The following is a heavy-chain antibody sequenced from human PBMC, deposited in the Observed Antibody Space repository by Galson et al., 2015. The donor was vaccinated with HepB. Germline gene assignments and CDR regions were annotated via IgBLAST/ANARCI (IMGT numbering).Heavy chain of an antibody. V-gene: IGHV3-21*01. Sequence: SLRLSCAGSGFTLSYYTMNWVRQAPGKGLEWVSSITSGSENIYYSASVKGRFTVSRDNAKKSLYLQMNSLRAEDTAVYYCARIASGTLAWFDPWGHGTLVTVSP. CDR3: ARIASGTLAWFDP. CDR1: GFTLSYYT. J-gene: IGHJ5*02. CDR2: ITSGSENI. D-gene: IGHD6-13*01.